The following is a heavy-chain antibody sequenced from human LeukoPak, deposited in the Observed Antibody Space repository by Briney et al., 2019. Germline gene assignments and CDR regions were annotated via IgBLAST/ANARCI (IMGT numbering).Heavy chain of an antibody. CDR1: GGSFSNYY. D-gene: IGHD6-19*01. J-gene: IGHJ3*01. Sequence: KSSETLSLTCALYGGSFSNYYWNWIRQTPGQGLEWIGQIYHSGHADYNPSLKSRVTISIDTSKNLFSLALRSVTAADTAVYYCARGGAVNGFDAWGQGIGVTVSS. CDR3: ARGGAVNGFDA. V-gene: IGHV4-34*01. CDR2: IYHSGHA.